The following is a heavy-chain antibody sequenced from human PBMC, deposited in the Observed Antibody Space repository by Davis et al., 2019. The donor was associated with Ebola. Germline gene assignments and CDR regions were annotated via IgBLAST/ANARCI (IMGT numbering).Heavy chain of an antibody. CDR3: ARVPYSGWYFDL. D-gene: IGHD6-13*01. V-gene: IGHV3-48*04. J-gene: IGHJ2*01. CDR1: GFTFSSYG. Sequence: GESLKISCAASGFTFSSYGMHWVRQAPGKGLEWLSYINSSGTTIYYADSVKGRFTISRDNAKKSLYLQMNSLRAEDTAVYYCARVPYSGWYFDLWGRGTLVTVSS. CDR2: INSSGTTI.